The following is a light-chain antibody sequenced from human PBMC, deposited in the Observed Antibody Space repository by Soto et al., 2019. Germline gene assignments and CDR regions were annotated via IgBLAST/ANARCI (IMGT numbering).Light chain of an antibody. J-gene: IGKJ5*01. CDR2: DAS. Sequence: EIVLAQSPSTLSLSPGERVTLSCRASQSVRSYLAWYQQKPGQPPRLLIYDASNWATGIPARFSGSGSATDFTLTISSLEPEDFAAYYCQQRASWPATFGQGTRLEIK. V-gene: IGKV3-11*01. CDR1: QSVRSY. CDR3: QQRASWPAT.